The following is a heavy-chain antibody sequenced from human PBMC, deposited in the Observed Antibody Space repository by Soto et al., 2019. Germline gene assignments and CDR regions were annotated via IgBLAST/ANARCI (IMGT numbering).Heavy chain of an antibody. CDR2: IWYDGSNR. D-gene: IGHD1-7*01. J-gene: IGHJ4*02. CDR1: GFTISTHG. V-gene: IGHV3-33*01. CDR3: AAATTWNFHFHY. Sequence: QVQLVESGGGVVQPGTSLRLSCAASGFTISTHGMHWVRQAPGKGLEWVANIWYDGSNRFYADSVKCWFTISKDNSKNTLYLQMSSLRAEDTAVYYCAAATTWNFHFHYWGQGTQVTVSS.